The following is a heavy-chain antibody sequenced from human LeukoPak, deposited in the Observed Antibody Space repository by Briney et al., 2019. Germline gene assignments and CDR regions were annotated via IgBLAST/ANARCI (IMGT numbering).Heavy chain of an antibody. CDR2: ISAYNGNT. V-gene: IGHV1-18*01. J-gene: IGHJ4*02. CDR3: ARLELYYDNVSVDY. D-gene: IGHD3-9*01. CDR1: GYTFTSYG. Sequence: GASVKVSCKASGYTFTSYGISWVRQAPGQGLEWMGWISAYNGNTNYAQKLQGRVTMTTDTSTSTAYMELRSLRSDDTAVYYCARLELYYDNVSVDYWGQGTLVTVSS.